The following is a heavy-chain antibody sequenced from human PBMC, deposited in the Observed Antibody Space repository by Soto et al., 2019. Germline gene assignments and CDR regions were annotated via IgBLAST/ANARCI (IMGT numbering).Heavy chain of an antibody. CDR2: IYYSGST. CDR1: GGSISSYY. D-gene: IGHD3-10*01. Sequence: SDTLSLTCTVYGGSISSYYWSWIRQPPGKGLEWIGFIYYSGSTNYNPSLKSRVTISVDTSKNQFSLKLSSVTAADTAVYYCASLSYRRGFDYWGQGTLVTVSS. V-gene: IGHV4-59*01. J-gene: IGHJ4*02. CDR3: ASLSYRRGFDY.